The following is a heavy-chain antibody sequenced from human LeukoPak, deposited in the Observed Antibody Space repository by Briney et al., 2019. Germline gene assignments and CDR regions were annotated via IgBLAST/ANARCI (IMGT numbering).Heavy chain of an antibody. CDR3: ARGERYYDSSGHTIQNDAFDI. Sequence: SETLSLTCTVSGGSISSYYWSCIRQPPRKGREWMGYIYYIGSTNYNPSLKSRVTISVDTSKNQFSLKLNSVTAADTAVYYCARGERYYDSSGHTIQNDAFDIWGQGTMVTVSS. J-gene: IGHJ3*02. V-gene: IGHV4-59*01. D-gene: IGHD3-22*01. CDR1: GGSISSYY. CDR2: IYYIGST.